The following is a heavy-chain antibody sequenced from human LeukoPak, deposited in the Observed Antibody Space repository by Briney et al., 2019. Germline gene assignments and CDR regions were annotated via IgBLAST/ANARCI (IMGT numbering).Heavy chain of an antibody. D-gene: IGHD6-19*01. CDR3: ARDSIQWLVHYYFDY. V-gene: IGHV1-3*01. CDR2: INAGNGNT. CDR1: GYTFTSYA. J-gene: IGHJ4*02. Sequence: ASVNVSCKASGYTFTSYAMHWVRQAPGQRLEWMGWINAGNGNTKYSQKFQGRVTITRDTSASTAYMELSSLRSEDTAVYYCARDSIQWLVHYYFDYWGQGTLVTVSS.